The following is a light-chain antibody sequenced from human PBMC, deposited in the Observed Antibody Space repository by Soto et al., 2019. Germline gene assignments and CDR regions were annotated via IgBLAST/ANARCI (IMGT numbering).Light chain of an antibody. CDR2: GAS. Sequence: DIQMTQSPSSLSASVGDRVTITCRASQSVNTNLHWYQQKPGQAPKLLMYGASTLQSGVPSRFSGSGSGTDFTLTISSLQPDDFATYYCQQSYSAPVTFGPGTKVDVK. V-gene: IGKV1-39*01. CDR3: QQSYSAPVT. J-gene: IGKJ3*01. CDR1: QSVNTN.